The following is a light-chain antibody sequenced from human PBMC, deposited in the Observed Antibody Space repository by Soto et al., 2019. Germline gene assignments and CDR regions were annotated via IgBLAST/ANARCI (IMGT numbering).Light chain of an antibody. J-gene: IGLJ2*01. V-gene: IGLV2-8*01. CDR1: SSDVGGYTY. CDR3: SSYAGSNNFVV. CDR2: EVS. Sequence: QSALTQPPSATGYPGQSVSISCTGTSSDVGGYTYVSWYQQHPGKAPKLMIYEVSKRPSGVPDRFSGSKSGNTASLTVSGLQAEDEADYYCSSYAGSNNFVVFGGGTKLTVL.